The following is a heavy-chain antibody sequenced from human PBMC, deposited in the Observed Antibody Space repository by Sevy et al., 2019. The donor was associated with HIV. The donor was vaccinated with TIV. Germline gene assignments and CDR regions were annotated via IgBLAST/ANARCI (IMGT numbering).Heavy chain of an antibody. CDR3: ARDMVRGARGYFDY. CDR2: IYYSGST. CDR1: GGSISSGGYY. D-gene: IGHD3-10*01. V-gene: IGHV4-31*03. J-gene: IGHJ4*02. Sequence: SETLSLTCTVSGGSISSGGYYWSWIRQHPGKGLEWIGYIYYSGSTYYNPSLKSRVTISVDTSKKQFSLKLSSVTAADTAVYYCARDMVRGARGYFDYWGQGTLVTVSS.